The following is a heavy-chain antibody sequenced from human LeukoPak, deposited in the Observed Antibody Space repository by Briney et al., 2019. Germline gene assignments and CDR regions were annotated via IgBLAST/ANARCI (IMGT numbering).Heavy chain of an antibody. CDR3: ARKITYYYDSSGANFDY. V-gene: IGHV4-30-4*08. Sequence: PSQTLSLTCTVSGGSISSGDYYWSWLRQPPGKGQEWIGYIYYSGSTYYNPSLKSRVTISVDTPKNQFSLKLSSVTAADTAVYYCARKITYYYDSSGANFDYWGQGTLVTVSS. CDR1: GGSISSGDYY. D-gene: IGHD3-22*01. CDR2: IYYSGST. J-gene: IGHJ4*02.